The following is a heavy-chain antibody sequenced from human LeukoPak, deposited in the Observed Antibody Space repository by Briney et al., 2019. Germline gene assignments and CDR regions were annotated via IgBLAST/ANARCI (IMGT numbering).Heavy chain of an antibody. J-gene: IGHJ4*02. V-gene: IGHV1-8*02. D-gene: IGHD6-19*01. Sequence: GASVKVSCKASGYTFTSYGISWVRQATGQGLEWMGWMNPNSGNTGYAQKFQGRVTMTRNTSISTAYMELSSLRSEDTAVYYCARTKCSGWYYCYFDYWGQGTLVTVSS. CDR3: ARTKCSGWYYCYFDY. CDR1: GYTFTSYG. CDR2: MNPNSGNT.